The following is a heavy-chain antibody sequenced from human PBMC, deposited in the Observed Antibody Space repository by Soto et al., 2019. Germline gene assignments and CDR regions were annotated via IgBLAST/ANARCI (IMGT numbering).Heavy chain of an antibody. CDR3: ERGVSCSGFDL. Sequence: PSQTLSLTCAISGDSVSSNTAAWNWIRSSPSRGLEWLGRTYYRSNWRHDYAVSVKSRITVNPDTSKNQFSPQLNSVTPDDTAVYYCERGVSCSGFDLWGQGTTVTVSS. CDR1: GDSVSSNTAA. CDR2: TYYRSNWRH. V-gene: IGHV6-1*01. D-gene: IGHD2-15*01. J-gene: IGHJ4*02.